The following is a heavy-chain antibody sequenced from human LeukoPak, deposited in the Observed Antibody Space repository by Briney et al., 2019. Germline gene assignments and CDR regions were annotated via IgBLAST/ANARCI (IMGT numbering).Heavy chain of an antibody. D-gene: IGHD3-22*01. CDR1: GFTFSSYA. J-gene: IGHJ4*02. V-gene: IGHV3-23*01. Sequence: GGSLRLSCAASGFTFSSYAMSWVRQALGKGLEWVSFISPSADRTSNADSVEGRFTISRDNPRNTLYLQMNSLRDEDTALYYCAIMHGYYDGSGYWVQWGQGTLVTVSS. CDR3: AIMHGYYDGSGYWVQ. CDR2: ISPSADRT.